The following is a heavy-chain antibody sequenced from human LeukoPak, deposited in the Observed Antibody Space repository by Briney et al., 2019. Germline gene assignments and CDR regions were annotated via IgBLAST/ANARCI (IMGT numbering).Heavy chain of an antibody. J-gene: IGHJ4*02. CDR2: IWYDGSNT. D-gene: IGHD5-12*01. Sequence: GGSLRLSCAASGFTFSSYAMHWVRQGPGKGLEWVATIWYDGSNTDYAGSVKGRFIISRDTSKNTLYLQMNSLRAEDTAVYYCAKDLHSGYDNYYFDYWGQGTLVTVSS. CDR1: GFTFSSYA. V-gene: IGHV3-33*06. CDR3: AKDLHSGYDNYYFDY.